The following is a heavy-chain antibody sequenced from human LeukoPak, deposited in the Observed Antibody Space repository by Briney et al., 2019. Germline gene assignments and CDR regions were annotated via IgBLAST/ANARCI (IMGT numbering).Heavy chain of an antibody. Sequence: SETLSLTCTVSGGSISSGGYYWSWIRQHPGKGLEWIGYMYYSGSTYYNPSLKSRVTISVDTSKNQFSLKLSSVTAADTAVYYCAAFWSGYSRVYYFDYWGQGTLVTVSS. D-gene: IGHD3-3*01. CDR1: GGSISSGGYY. CDR3: AAFWSGYSRVYYFDY. V-gene: IGHV4-31*03. J-gene: IGHJ4*02. CDR2: MYYSGST.